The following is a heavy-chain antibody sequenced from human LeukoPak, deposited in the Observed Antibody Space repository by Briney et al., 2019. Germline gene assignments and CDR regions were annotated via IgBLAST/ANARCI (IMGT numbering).Heavy chain of an antibody. CDR3: ARGAPVGWPPFDY. Sequence: ASVKVSCKASGYTFTTYAMNWVRQAPGQGLEWMGWINTDTGNPTYAQGFTGRFVFSLDTSVSTAYLQISSLKAEDTAVYFCARGAPVGWPPFDYWGQGTLVTVSS. V-gene: IGHV7-4-1*02. CDR1: GYTFTTYA. J-gene: IGHJ4*02. D-gene: IGHD6-19*01. CDR2: INTDTGNP.